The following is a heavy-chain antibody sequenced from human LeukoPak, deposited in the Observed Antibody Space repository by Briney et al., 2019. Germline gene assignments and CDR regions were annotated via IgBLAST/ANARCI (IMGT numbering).Heavy chain of an antibody. CDR3: ARDRAYSSSWPNWFDP. CDR1: GFTFSTYS. V-gene: IGHV3-21*01. Sequence: GGSLRLSCAASGFTFSTYSMNWVRQAPGKGLEWVSSISSSSSYIYYADSVKGRFTISRDNAKNSLYLQMNSLRAEDTAVYYCARDRAYSSSWPNWFDPWGQGTLVTVSS. CDR2: ISSSSSYI. J-gene: IGHJ5*02. D-gene: IGHD6-13*01.